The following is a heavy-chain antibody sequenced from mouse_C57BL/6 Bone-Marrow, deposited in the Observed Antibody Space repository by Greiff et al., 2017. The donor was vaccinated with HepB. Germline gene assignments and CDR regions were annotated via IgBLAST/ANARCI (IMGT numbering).Heavy chain of an antibody. V-gene: IGHV7-1*01. CDR2: SRNKANDYTT. Sequence: EVQRVESGGGLVQSGRSLRLSCAPSGFTFSDFYMEWVRQAPGKGLEWIAASRNKANDYTTEYSAYVKGRFIVSRDTSQSLLYLQMNALRAEDTAIYYCARDAGHYYGSSYWYFDVWGTGTTVTVSS. D-gene: IGHD1-1*01. CDR1: GFTFSDFY. CDR3: ARDAGHYYGSSYWYFDV. J-gene: IGHJ1*03.